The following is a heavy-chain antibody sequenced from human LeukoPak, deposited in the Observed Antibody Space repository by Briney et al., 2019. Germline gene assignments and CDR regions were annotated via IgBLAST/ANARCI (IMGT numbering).Heavy chain of an antibody. CDR1: GYTFTSYG. V-gene: IGHV1-18*01. J-gene: IGHJ4*02. D-gene: IGHD6-13*01. CDR2: ISAYNGNT. Sequence: ASVKVSCKASGYTFTSYGISWVRQAPGQGLEWMGWISAYNGNTNYAQKLQGRVTITRNTSISTAYMELSSLRSEDTAVYYCARVKVAAASDYWGQGTLVTVSS. CDR3: ARVKVAAASDY.